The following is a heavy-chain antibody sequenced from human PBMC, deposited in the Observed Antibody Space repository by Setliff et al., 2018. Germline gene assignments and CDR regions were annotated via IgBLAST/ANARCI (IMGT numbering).Heavy chain of an antibody. CDR3: ARDLGHGGDSDY. CDR1: GYSISSGYY. J-gene: IGHJ4*02. V-gene: IGHV4-38-2*02. Sequence: SETLSLTCTVSGYSISSGYYWGWIRQPPGKGLEWIGNIGHTGSTNYNPSLKSRLTISRDTSKNQVSLKLNSVTATDTAVYYCARDLGHGGDSDYWGQGILVTVSS. D-gene: IGHD2-21*02. CDR2: IGHTGST.